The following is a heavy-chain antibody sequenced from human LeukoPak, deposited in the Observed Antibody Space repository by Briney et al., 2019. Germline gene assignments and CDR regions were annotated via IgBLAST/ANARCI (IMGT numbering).Heavy chain of an antibody. CDR3: ARGVREGGYDSPCDY. CDR2: IHDSGST. CDR1: GGSVSSGSNH. V-gene: IGHV4-61*01. J-gene: IGHJ4*02. Sequence: SETLFLTCTVSGGSVSSGSNHWNWIRQPPGKGLEWIGYIHDSGSTNYNPSLKSRVSISVDTSKNQFSLKLSSVTAADTAVYYCARGVREGGYDSPCDYWGQGTLVTVSS. D-gene: IGHD5-12*01.